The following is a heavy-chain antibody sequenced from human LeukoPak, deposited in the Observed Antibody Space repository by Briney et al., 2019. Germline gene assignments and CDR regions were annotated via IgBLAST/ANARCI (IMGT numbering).Heavy chain of an antibody. D-gene: IGHD5-12*01. V-gene: IGHV4-39*01. CDR3: ARHLPVSGYIIGDYGMDV. Sequence: SETLSLTCTVSGGSISSSSYYWGWIRQPPGKGLEWIGGTSYSGSTYYNPSLKSRVTISVDTSKNQLSLKLSSVTAADTAAYYCARHLPVSGYIIGDYGMDVWGLGTTVTVSS. CDR2: TSYSGST. CDR1: GGSISSSSYY. J-gene: IGHJ6*02.